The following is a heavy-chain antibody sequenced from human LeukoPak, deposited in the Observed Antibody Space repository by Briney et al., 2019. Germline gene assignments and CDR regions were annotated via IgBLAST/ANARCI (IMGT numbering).Heavy chain of an antibody. Sequence: PGRSLRLSCAASGFTFSSYGMHWVRQAPGKGLEWVEVIWYDGSNKYYADSVKGRFTISRDNSKNTLYLQMNSLRAEDTAVCYCAKGGDIVVVVAATRFDYWGQGTLVTVSS. CDR1: GFTFSSYG. CDR2: IWYDGSNK. V-gene: IGHV3-33*06. J-gene: IGHJ4*02. D-gene: IGHD2-15*01. CDR3: AKGGDIVVVVAATRFDY.